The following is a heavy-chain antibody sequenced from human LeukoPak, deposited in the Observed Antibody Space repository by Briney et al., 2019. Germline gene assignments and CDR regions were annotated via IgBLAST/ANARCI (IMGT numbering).Heavy chain of an antibody. CDR1: GGSISSGSYY. J-gene: IGHJ4*02. CDR2: IYYSGST. Sequence: PSETLSLTCTVSGGSISSGSYYWGWIRQPPGKGLEWIGSIYYSGSTYYNPSLKSRVTISVDTSKNQFSLKLGSVTAADTAVYYCARLGVVISRSYFDYWGQGTLVTVSS. D-gene: IGHD3-3*01. V-gene: IGHV4-39*01. CDR3: ARLGVVISRSYFDY.